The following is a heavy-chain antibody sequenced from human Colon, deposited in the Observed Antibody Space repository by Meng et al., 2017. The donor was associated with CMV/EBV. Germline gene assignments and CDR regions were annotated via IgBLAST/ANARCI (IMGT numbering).Heavy chain of an antibody. J-gene: IGHJ4*02. CDR3: ARDSNLSGLAY. V-gene: IGHV4-4*07. D-gene: IGHD3-10*01. CDR2: VYISGNT. CDR1: GASITGNY. Sequence: GPGRFNPSWPLSPPCTGSGASITGNYWSWIRQPAGKGLEWIGRVYISGNTNYNPSLKSRVTMSIDTSKNQLSPNIRSVTAADTAVYYCARDSNLSGLAYWGQGTLVTVSS.